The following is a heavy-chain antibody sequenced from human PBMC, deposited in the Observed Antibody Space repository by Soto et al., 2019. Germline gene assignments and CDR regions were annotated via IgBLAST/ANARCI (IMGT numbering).Heavy chain of an antibody. J-gene: IGHJ6*02. Sequence: SETLSLTCTVSGGSISSYYWSWIRQPAGEGLEWIGRIYTSGSTNYNPSLKSRVTMSVDTSKNQFSLKLSSVTAADTAVYYCARDPGGDADQEYYYYYGMDVWGQGTTVTVSS. V-gene: IGHV4-4*07. CDR3: ARDPGGDADQEYYYYYGMDV. CDR1: GGSISSYY. CDR2: IYTSGST.